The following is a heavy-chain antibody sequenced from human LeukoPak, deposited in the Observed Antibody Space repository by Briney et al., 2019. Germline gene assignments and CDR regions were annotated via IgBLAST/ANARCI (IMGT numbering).Heavy chain of an antibody. D-gene: IGHD5-18*01. J-gene: IGHJ5*02. CDR2: IYSGGST. CDR3: ARDGYSYGYRWFDP. CDR1: GFTVSSNY. V-gene: IGHV3-53*04. Sequence: GGSLRLSCAASGFTVSSNYMSWVRQAPGKGLEWVSVIYSGGSTYYADSVKGRFTISRHNSKNTLYLQMNSLRAEDTAVCYCARDGYSYGYRWFDPWGQGTLVTVSS.